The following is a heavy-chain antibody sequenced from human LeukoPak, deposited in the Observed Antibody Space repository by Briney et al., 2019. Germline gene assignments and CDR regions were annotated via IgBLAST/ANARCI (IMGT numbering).Heavy chain of an antibody. J-gene: IGHJ4*02. CDR1: GDSVSSNSAG. CDR3: ARGGYSYRLSDFFDS. Sequence: SQTLSLTCAISGDSVSSNSAGWNWIRQSPSGGLEWLGRTYYRSKWFQEYAVSVASRITINPDTSMNQFSLQMNSVTPDDTAVYYCARGGYSYRLSDFFDSWGQGTLVTVSS. CDR2: TYYRSKWFQ. D-gene: IGHD5-18*01. V-gene: IGHV6-1*01.